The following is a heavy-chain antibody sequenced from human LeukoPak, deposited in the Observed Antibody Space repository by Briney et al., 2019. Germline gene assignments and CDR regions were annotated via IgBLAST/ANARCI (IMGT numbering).Heavy chain of an antibody. Sequence: PGGSLRLSCAASGFTFSSYSMNWVRQAPGKGLEWVSSISSSSSHIYYADSVKGRFTISRDNAKNSLYLQMNSLRAEDTAVYYCARGSMVRDPVGYWGQGTLVTVSS. CDR3: ARGSMVRDPVGY. V-gene: IGHV3-21*01. CDR2: ISSSSSHI. CDR1: GFTFSSYS. D-gene: IGHD3-10*01. J-gene: IGHJ4*02.